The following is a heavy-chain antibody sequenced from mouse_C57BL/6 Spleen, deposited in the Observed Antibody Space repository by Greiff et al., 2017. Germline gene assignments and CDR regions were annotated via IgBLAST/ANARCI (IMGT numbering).Heavy chain of an antibody. CDR1: GYAFSSYW. V-gene: IGHV1-80*01. D-gene: IGHD1-1*01. CDR3: ASAPITTVVARAMDY. J-gene: IGHJ4*01. Sequence: QVQLQQSGAELVKPGASVKISCKASGYAFSSYWMNWVKQRPGKGLEWIGQIYPGDGDTTYNGKFKGKDTLTADKSSSTAYMQLSSLTSEDSAVYFCASAPITTVVARAMDYWGQGTSVTVSS. CDR2: IYPGDGDT.